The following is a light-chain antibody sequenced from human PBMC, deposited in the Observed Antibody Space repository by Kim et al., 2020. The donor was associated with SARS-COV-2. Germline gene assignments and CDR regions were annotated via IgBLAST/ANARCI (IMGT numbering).Light chain of an antibody. CDR1: TGAVTSGHY. CDR3: FLSYSGARPVV. J-gene: IGLJ2*01. CDR2: DTN. Sequence: QAVVTQEPSLTVSPGGTVTLTCASSTGAVTSGHYPYWFQQKPGQAPRTLIYDTNNKQSWTPARFSGSLLGGKAALTLSGAQPEDEAEYYCFLSYSGARPVVFGGGTKLTVL. V-gene: IGLV7-46*01.